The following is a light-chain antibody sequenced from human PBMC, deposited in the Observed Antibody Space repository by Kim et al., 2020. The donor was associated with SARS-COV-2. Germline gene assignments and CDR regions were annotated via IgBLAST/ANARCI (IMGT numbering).Light chain of an antibody. CDR1: QSISSW. V-gene: IGKV1-5*03. Sequence: DIQMTQSPSSLSASVGDRVTITCRASQSISSWLAWYQHKPGTAPKLLIYKASTLQSGVPSRFSGSGSGTEFTLTINSLQPDDFATYYCQEYNRYSFTFGPGTKVDIK. J-gene: IGKJ3*01. CDR3: QEYNRYSFT. CDR2: KAS.